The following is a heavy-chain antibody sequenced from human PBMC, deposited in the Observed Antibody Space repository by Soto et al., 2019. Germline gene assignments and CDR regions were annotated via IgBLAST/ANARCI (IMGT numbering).Heavy chain of an antibody. J-gene: IGHJ4*02. CDR1: GGSFSGYY. D-gene: IGHD5-18*01. Sequence: SETLSLTCAVYGGSFSGYYWSWIRQPPGKGLEWIGEINHSGSTNYNPSLKSRVTISVDTSKNQFSLKLSSVTAADTAVYYCARGGEYSYHIFGYWGQGTLVTVSS. CDR3: ARGGEYSYHIFGY. V-gene: IGHV4-34*01. CDR2: INHSGST.